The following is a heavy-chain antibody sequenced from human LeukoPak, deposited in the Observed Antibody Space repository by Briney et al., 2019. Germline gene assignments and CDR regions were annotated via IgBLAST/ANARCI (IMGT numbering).Heavy chain of an antibody. Sequence: KPSETLSLTCTVSGGSISSYYWSWIRQPPGKGLEWIGFIYYSGSTNYNPSLKSRVTISVDTSKNQFSLKLSSVTAADTAVYYCARPSLDYGGIDDFDFWGQGTLVTVSS. CDR2: IYYSGST. CDR1: GGSISSYY. CDR3: ARPSLDYGGIDDFDF. D-gene: IGHD4-23*01. J-gene: IGHJ3*01. V-gene: IGHV4-59*08.